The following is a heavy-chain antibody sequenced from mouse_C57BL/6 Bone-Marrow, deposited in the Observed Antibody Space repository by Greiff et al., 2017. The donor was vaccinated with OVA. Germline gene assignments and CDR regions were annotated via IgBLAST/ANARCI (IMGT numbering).Heavy chain of an antibody. CDR1: GFTFSSYA. CDR3: ARDPY. CDR2: ISDGGSYT. J-gene: IGHJ3*01. V-gene: IGHV5-4*01. Sequence: EVKLEESGGGLAKPGGSLKLSCAASGFTFSSYAMSWVRQTPEKRLEWVATISDGGSYTYYPDNVKGRFTISRDNAKNNLYLQMSHLKSEDTAMYSCARDPYWGQGTLVTVSA.